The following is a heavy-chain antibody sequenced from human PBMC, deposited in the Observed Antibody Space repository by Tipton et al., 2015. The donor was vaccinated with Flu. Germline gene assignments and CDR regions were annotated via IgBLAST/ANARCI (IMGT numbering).Heavy chain of an antibody. CDR3: ARHTGDSVRGVIDY. J-gene: IGHJ4*02. CDR1: GGSFSGHY. D-gene: IGHD3-10*02. CDR2: INHSGST. V-gene: IGHV4-34*01. Sequence: GLVKPSETLSLTCAVYGGSFSGHYWTWIRQPPGKGLEWIGEINHSGSTNYNPSLKSRVTISVDTSKNQFSLKVTALTAADTAVYYCARHTGDSVRGVIDYWGQGTLVTVSS.